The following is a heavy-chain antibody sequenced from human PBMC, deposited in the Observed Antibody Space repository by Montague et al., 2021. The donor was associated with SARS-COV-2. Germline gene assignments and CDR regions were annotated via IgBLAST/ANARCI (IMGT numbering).Heavy chain of an antibody. Sequence: SETLSLTCAVYGGSFSGYYWSWIRQPPEKGLEWIGEINQSGSTNNNPSLKSRVIISVDTSKNQFSLKLSSVTAADTAVYYCARRGSSVWGVTVSDELDYWGQGTLVSVSS. D-gene: IGHD3-10*01. J-gene: IGHJ4*02. CDR1: GGSFSGYY. CDR3: ARRGSSVWGVTVSDELDY. V-gene: IGHV4-34*01. CDR2: INQSGST.